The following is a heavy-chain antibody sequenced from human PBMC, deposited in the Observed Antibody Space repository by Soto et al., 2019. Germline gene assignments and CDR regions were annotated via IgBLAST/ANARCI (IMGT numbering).Heavy chain of an antibody. CDR3: ARSNPSRTDS. D-gene: IGHD1-1*01. V-gene: IGHV4-34*01. J-gene: IGHJ5*01. Sequence: PSETLSLTCAVYGGSFSDYYWSWIRQPPGRGLEWIGEVSHSGNTNYNPSLKSRVTISVDTSKNQFSLKVSSVTAADTAVYYCARSNPSRTDSWGQGTLVTVSS. CDR2: VSHSGNT. CDR1: GGSFSDYY.